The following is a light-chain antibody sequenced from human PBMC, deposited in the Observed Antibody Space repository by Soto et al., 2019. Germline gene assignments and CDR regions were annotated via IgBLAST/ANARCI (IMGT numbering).Light chain of an antibody. CDR3: QHYDCCSRT. J-gene: IGKJ1*01. CDR1: ESSSNR. V-gene: IGKV1-5*03. CDR2: RAS. Sequence: DIQMTQSPSTLSASVGDRVIITCRASESSSNRLAWYQQKPGKAPNLLINRASILESGVPSRFSGSGSGTEFTLTISRLQPDDVATYYCQHYDCCSRTFGQGTKVEI.